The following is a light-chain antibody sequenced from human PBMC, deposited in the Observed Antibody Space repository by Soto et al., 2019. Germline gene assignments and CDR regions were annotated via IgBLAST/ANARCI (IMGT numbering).Light chain of an antibody. CDR1: SGSVSSSYY. Sequence: QTVVNQEPSFSVSPGGTVTLTCGLSSGSVSSSYYPTWYQQTPGQTPRTLIYNTNSRSSGVPDRFSGSILGNRAALTITGAQADDESDYYCALYMGSGSVVFGGGTKLTVL. J-gene: IGLJ2*01. V-gene: IGLV8-61*01. CDR2: NTN. CDR3: ALYMGSGSVV.